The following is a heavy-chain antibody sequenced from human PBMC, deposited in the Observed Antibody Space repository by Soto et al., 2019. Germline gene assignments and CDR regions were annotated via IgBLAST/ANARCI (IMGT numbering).Heavy chain of an antibody. Sequence: PSETLSLTCTASGGSISSYYWSWIRQPPGKGLEWIGYTFYSGSTKYNPSLKSRATISVDRSKTHFSLNLSSVTAADTAVYYCARDKGRYDSGMDVWGQGTTVTVSS. D-gene: IGHD3-9*01. CDR1: GGSISSYY. V-gene: IGHV4-59*01. CDR2: TFYSGST. J-gene: IGHJ6*02. CDR3: ARDKGRYDSGMDV.